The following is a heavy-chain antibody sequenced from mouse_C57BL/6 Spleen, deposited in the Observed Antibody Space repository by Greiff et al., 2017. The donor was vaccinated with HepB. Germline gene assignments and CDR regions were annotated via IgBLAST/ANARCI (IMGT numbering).Heavy chain of an antibody. CDR2: IYPGDGDT. V-gene: IGHV1-80*01. Sequence: QVQLKQSGAELVKPGASVKISCKASGYAFSSYWMNWVKQRPGKGLEWIGQIYPGDGDTNYNGKFKGKATLTADKSSSTAYMQLSSLTSEDSAVYFCARSYGYGSSCWFAYWGQGTLVTVSA. CDR3: ARSYGYGSSCWFAY. CDR1: GYAFSSYW. D-gene: IGHD1-1*01. J-gene: IGHJ3*01.